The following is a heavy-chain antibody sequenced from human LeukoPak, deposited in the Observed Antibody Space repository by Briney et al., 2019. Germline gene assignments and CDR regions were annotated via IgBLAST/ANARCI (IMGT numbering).Heavy chain of an antibody. CDR2: INPRGST. V-gene: IGHV4-34*01. D-gene: IGHD2-15*01. J-gene: IGHJ5*02. CDR1: GGFLSDHY. Sequence: PSETLSLTCAVYGGFLSDHYWSWFRQPPGKGLEWIGEINPRGSTIYNPSLKSRVTISVDTSKNQFSLNLSSVTAADTAVYYCAREPGYCSGGSCYGGWFDPWGQGTLVTVSS. CDR3: AREPGYCSGGSCYGGWFDP.